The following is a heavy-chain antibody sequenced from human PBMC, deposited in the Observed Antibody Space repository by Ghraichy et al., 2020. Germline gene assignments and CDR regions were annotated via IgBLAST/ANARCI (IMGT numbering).Heavy chain of an antibody. CDR3: ARGLADGIDF. D-gene: IGHD6-19*01. V-gene: IGHV4-4*07. CDR2: IYTSGNT. CDR1: GDSITGYY. J-gene: IGHJ4*02. Sequence: SETLSLTCTVAGDSITGYYWSWIRQSAEKGLEWIGRIYTSGNTRYNPSLKSRVIMSIDTSKKQFSLKLRSVTAADTAVYYCARGLADGIDFWGQGTLVTVPS.